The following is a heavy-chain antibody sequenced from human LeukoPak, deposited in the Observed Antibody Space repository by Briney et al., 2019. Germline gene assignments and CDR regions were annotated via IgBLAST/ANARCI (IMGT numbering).Heavy chain of an antibody. CDR2: IYHSGST. V-gene: IGHV4-30-2*01. Sequence: SQTLSLTCTVSGDSIGRSDYSWSWIRQPPGKGLEWVGYIYHSGSTYYNPSLRSRVTMSIDRSKNQFSLKLPSVTAADTAVYYCARVGSGDAFDIWGQGTMVTVSS. J-gene: IGHJ3*02. CDR3: ARVGSGDAFDI. CDR1: GDSIGRSDYS. D-gene: IGHD3-10*01.